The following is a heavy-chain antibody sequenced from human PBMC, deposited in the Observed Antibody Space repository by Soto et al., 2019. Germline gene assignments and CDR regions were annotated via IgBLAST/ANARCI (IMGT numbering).Heavy chain of an antibody. V-gene: IGHV4-59*12. CDR3: ARMGLHLGESSRNWFDP. CDR1: GGSISSYY. D-gene: IGHD3-16*02. Sequence: SETLSLTCTVSGGSISSYYWSWIRQPPGKGLEWIGYIYYSGTTHYNPSLKSRATISLDTSNNQFSLEVKSATAADTAVYYCARMGLHLGESSRNWFDPWGQGSLVTVSS. CDR2: IYYSGTT. J-gene: IGHJ5*02.